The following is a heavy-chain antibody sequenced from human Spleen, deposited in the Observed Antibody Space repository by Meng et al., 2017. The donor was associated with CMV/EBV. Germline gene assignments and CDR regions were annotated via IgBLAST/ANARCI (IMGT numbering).Heavy chain of an antibody. Sequence: VKVSCKASGGTFSTYNINWVRQAPGQGLEWMGGISPVLNKAIYAQKFQGRVTIMADQSTNTVYMEVSSLGSEDTAVYYCARGDHESDYWGQGTLVTVSS. CDR1: GGTFSTYN. CDR2: ISPVLNKA. CDR3: ARGDHESDY. J-gene: IGHJ4*02. V-gene: IGHV1-69*08.